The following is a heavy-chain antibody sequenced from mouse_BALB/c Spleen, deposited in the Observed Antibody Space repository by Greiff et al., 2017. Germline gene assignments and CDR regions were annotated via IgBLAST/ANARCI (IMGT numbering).Heavy chain of an antibody. CDR1: GFTFSSYA. V-gene: IGHV5-9-4*01. Sequence: EVHLVESGGGLVKPGGSLKLSCAASGFTFSSYAMSWVRQSPEKRLEWVAEISSGGSYTYYPDTVTGRFTISRDNAKNTLYLEMSSLRSEDTAMYYCARDEYYGSSPFAYWGQGTLVTVSA. D-gene: IGHD1-1*01. J-gene: IGHJ3*01. CDR2: ISSGGSYT. CDR3: ARDEYYGSSPFAY.